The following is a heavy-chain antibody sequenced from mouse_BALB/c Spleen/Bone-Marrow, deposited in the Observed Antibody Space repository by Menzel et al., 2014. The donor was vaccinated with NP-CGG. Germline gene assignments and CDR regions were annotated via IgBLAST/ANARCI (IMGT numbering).Heavy chain of an antibody. CDR3: ARGNPLYAMDY. J-gene: IGHJ4*01. CDR2: INPSTGYT. V-gene: IGHV1-7*01. CDR1: GYTFTSYW. Sequence: QVQLKESGAELAKPGASVKMSCKASGYTFTSYWMHWVKQRPGQGLEWIGYINPSTGYTDYNQKFNDKATVTADKSSSTAYMQLSSLTSKDAACYYCARGNPLYAMDYWDQGTSVTVSS. D-gene: IGHD2-1*01.